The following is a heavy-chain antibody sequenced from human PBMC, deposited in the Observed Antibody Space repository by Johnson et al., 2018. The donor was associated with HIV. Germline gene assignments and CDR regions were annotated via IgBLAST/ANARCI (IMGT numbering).Heavy chain of an antibody. Sequence: VQLVESGGGVVRPGGSLRLSCAASGFTFTSYGMHWVRQAPGKGLEWVAFIRYDGSNKYYADSVKGRFTISRDNSKNTLYLQMNSLRAEDTAVYYCAKSQDAYNYDDAFDVWGQGTMVTVSS. CDR3: AKSQDAYNYDDAFDV. V-gene: IGHV3-30*02. CDR1: GFTFTSYG. D-gene: IGHD5-24*01. CDR2: IRYDGSNK. J-gene: IGHJ3*01.